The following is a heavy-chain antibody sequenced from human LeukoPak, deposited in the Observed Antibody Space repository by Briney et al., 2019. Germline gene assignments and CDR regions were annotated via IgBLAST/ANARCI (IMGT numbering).Heavy chain of an antibody. V-gene: IGHV3-23*01. D-gene: IGHD2-8*01. CDR3: AKDRSCTNDICHGDFDY. Sequence: GGSLRLSCAASGFTFSSYAMSWVRQAPGKGLEWVSSISGSGGSTYSADSVKGRFTISRDNSKNTLYLQMNSLRAEDTALYYCAKDRSCTNDICHGDFDYWGQGTLVTVSS. CDR1: GFTFSSYA. J-gene: IGHJ4*02. CDR2: ISGSGGST.